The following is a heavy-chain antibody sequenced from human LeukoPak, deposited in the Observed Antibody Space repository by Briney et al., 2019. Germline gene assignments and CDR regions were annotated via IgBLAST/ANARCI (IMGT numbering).Heavy chain of an antibody. D-gene: IGHD2-2*01. CDR3: ARAGIVVPAAMLSNWFDP. J-gene: IGHJ5*02. CDR2: IYYSGST. Sequence: PSETLSVTCTVSGGSISSSSYYWGWIRQPPGKGLEWMGSIYYSGSTYYNPSLKSRVTISVDTSKNQFSLKLSSVTAADTAVYYCARAGIVVPAAMLSNWFDPWGQGTLVTVSS. V-gene: IGHV4-39*01. CDR1: GGSISSSSYY.